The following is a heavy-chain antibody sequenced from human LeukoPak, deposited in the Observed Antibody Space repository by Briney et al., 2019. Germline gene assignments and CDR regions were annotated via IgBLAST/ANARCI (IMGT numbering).Heavy chain of an antibody. CDR2: IYYSGST. J-gene: IGHJ3*02. Sequence: SETLSLTCTVSGDSISSGGYYWSWIRQHPGKGLEWIGYIYYSGSTYYNPSLKSRVTISVDTSKNQFSLRLSSVTAADTAVYYCARDSTLLDAFDIWGQGTMVTVSS. CDR3: ARDSTLLDAFDI. CDR1: GDSISSGGYY. D-gene: IGHD2-2*01. V-gene: IGHV4-31*03.